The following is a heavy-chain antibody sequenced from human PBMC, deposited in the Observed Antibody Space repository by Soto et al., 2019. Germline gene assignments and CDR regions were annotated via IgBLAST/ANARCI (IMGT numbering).Heavy chain of an antibody. D-gene: IGHD3-3*01. V-gene: IGHV2-5*02. J-gene: IGHJ4*02. Sequence: QITLKESGPTVVKPTKTHTLTCTFSGLSLTTSGVGVGWVRQSPGKAPEWLALIYWDDDKRYSTSLKSRLTITKDTSKNQLVLIMANVYPADTATYYCAHRALRTVFGLVTTTAIHFEFSGQGTPVVVSS. CDR1: GLSLTTSGVG. CDR3: AHRALRTVFGLVTTTAIHFEF. CDR2: IYWDDDK.